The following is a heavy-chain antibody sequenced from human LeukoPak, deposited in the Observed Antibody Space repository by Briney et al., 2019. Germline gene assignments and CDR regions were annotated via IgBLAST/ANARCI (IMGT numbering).Heavy chain of an antibody. CDR2: ISGSGGST. J-gene: IGHJ4*02. CDR3: AKDRRWSYDFWTGYYRLDY. D-gene: IGHD3-3*01. CDR1: GFTFSSYA. Sequence: GGSLRLSCAASGFTFSSYAMSWVRQAPGEGLEWVSAISGSGGSTYYADSVKGRFTISRDNSKNTLYLQMNSLRAEDTAVYYCAKDRRWSYDFWTGYYRLDYWGQGTLVTVSS. V-gene: IGHV3-23*01.